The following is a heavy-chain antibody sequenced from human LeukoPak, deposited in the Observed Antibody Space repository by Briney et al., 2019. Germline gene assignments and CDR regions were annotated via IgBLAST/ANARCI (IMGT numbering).Heavy chain of an antibody. J-gene: IGHJ6*03. V-gene: IGHV1-18*01. Sequence: ASVKVSCKASGYTFTSYGISWVRQAPGQGLEWMGWISAYNGNTNYAQKLQGRVTMTTDTSTSTAYMELSSLRSEDTAVYYCARVSGGDHTYYYYYMDVWGKGTTVTISS. CDR1: GYTFTSYG. CDR2: ISAYNGNT. D-gene: IGHD2-21*02. CDR3: ARVSGGDHTYYYYYMDV.